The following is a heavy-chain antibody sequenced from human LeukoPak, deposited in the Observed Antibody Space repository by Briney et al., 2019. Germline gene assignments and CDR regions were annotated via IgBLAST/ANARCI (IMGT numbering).Heavy chain of an antibody. D-gene: IGHD5-18*01. CDR3: ARVGTSWIQLWTLKRKWYFDL. Sequence: EASVKVSCKASGYTFTSYDINWVRQATGQGLEWMGWMNPNSGNTGYAQKFQGRVTMTRNTSISTAYMELSSLRYEDTAVYYCARVGTSWIQLWTLKRKWYFDLWGRGTLVTVSS. V-gene: IGHV1-8*01. CDR1: GYTFTSYD. CDR2: MNPNSGNT. J-gene: IGHJ2*01.